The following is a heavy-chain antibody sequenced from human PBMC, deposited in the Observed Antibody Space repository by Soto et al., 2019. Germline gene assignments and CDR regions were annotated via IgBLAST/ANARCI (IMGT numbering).Heavy chain of an antibody. J-gene: IGHJ4*02. CDR3: GRGRSGQLVVFY. CDR1: GYTFTGHY. CDR2: IGPASGDT. Sequence: ASVKVSCRASGYTFTGHYIHWVRQAPGQGPEWMGEIGPASGDTRYAQKFQGRVTMTRDTSITTVYMELNNLSPDDTAVYYCGRGRSGQLVVFYWGQGTPVTVS. D-gene: IGHD3-10*01. V-gene: IGHV1-2*02.